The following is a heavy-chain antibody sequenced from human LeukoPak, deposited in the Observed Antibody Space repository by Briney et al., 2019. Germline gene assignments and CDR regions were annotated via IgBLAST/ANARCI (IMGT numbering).Heavy chain of an antibody. CDR3: ARVFVVEGAGDY. J-gene: IGHJ4*02. D-gene: IGHD2-15*01. CDR1: GGSIISGSDY. Sequence: SETLSLTCTVSGGSIISGSDYWGWIRQPPGRGLEWIGNIYYSGSSYYNPSLKSRVTISIDTSKNQFSLKLSSVTAADTAVYYCARVFVVEGAGDYWGQGTLVTVSS. V-gene: IGHV4-39*07. CDR2: IYYSGSS.